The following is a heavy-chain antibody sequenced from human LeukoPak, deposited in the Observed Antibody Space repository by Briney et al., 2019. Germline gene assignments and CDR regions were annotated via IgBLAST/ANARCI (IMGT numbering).Heavy chain of an antibody. Sequence: ASVRVSCKASGYSFTNYYMHWVRQAPGQGLEWMTMINPSGGSTTYAQNFQDRVTVTRDMSTSTVYMELSSLTSVDTAVYYCARTRGYYFDYWGQGTLVTVSS. CDR3: ARTRGYYFDY. CDR1: GYSFTNYY. J-gene: IGHJ4*02. CDR2: INPSGGST. V-gene: IGHV1-46*01.